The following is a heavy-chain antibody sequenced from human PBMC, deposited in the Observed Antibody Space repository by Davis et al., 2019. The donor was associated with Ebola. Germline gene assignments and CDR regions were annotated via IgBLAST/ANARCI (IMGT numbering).Heavy chain of an antibody. Sequence: PGGSLRLSCAASGFTFSRYAMSWVRQAPGKGLVWVSRINPDGSFTDYADSVKGRFSISRDSTSNTLYLQMNGLRAEDTAVFYCVRGGSATAYWGQGTPVTVSS. CDR2: INPDGSFT. D-gene: IGHD2-15*01. CDR1: GFTFSRYA. CDR3: VRGGSATAY. V-gene: IGHV3-74*01. J-gene: IGHJ1*01.